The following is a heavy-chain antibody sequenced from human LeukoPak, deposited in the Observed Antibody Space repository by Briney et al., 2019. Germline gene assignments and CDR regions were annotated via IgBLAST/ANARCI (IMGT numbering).Heavy chain of an antibody. CDR1: GYTFTNYD. J-gene: IGHJ5*02. V-gene: IGHV1-8*01. CDR3: ARPHCSSTDCHPPEWFDP. Sequence: ASVRVSCKTSGYTFTNYDINWVRQAPGQGLEWMGWMNPNSGNTGYAQKFQGRVTMTRNTSISTAYMELSSLRSEDTAVYCCARPHCSSTDCHPPEWFDPWGQGTLVTVSS. CDR2: MNPNSGNT. D-gene: IGHD2-2*01.